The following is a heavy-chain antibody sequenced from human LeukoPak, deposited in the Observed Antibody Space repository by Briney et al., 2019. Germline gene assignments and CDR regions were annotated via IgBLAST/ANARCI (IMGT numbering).Heavy chain of an antibody. CDR2: INPNSGGT. CDR1: GYTFTGYY. CDR3: ARGVGGIRPYYYDGSAYRNYYYMDV. J-gene: IGHJ6*03. D-gene: IGHD3-22*01. V-gene: IGHV1-2*02. Sequence: ASVKVSRKASGYTFTGYYIHWVRQAPGQGLEWLGWINPNSGGTNYAQKFQGRVTMTRDTSISTAYVELSRLRSDDTAVYYCARGVGGIRPYYYDGSAYRNYYYMDVWGKGTTVTISS.